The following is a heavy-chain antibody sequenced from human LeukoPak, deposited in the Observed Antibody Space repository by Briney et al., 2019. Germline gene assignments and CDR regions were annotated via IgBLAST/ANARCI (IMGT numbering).Heavy chain of an antibody. D-gene: IGHD6-13*01. Sequence: GASVKVSCKASGYTFTGYYMHWVRQAPGQGLEWMGWINPNSGGTNYAQKFQGRVTMTRDTSISTAYMELSRLRSDDTAVYYCATLESSSWFEAAFDIWGQGTMVTVSS. J-gene: IGHJ3*02. CDR3: ATLESSSWFEAAFDI. CDR1: GYTFTGYY. CDR2: INPNSGGT. V-gene: IGHV1-2*02.